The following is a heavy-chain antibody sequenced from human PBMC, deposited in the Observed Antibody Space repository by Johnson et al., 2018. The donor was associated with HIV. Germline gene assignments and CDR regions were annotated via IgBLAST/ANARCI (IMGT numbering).Heavy chain of an antibody. V-gene: IGHV3-7*01. CDR1: GFTFSSYW. CDR2: IKQDGSEK. CDR3: ARGHLAATVTGAFDI. Sequence: MQLVESGGGLVQPGGSLRLSCVASGFTFSSYWMSWVRQAPGKGLEWVANIKQDGSEKYYVDSVKGRFTISRDNAKNSLYLQMNSLRAEDTAVYYCARGHLAATVTGAFDIWGQGTMVTVSS. D-gene: IGHD6-13*01. J-gene: IGHJ3*02.